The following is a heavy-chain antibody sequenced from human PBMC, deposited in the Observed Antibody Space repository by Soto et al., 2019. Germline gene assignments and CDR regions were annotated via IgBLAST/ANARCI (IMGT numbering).Heavy chain of an antibody. CDR1: GGTFSSYA. CDR3: VTPGRYYYDSSGTPLDY. J-gene: IGHJ4*02. V-gene: IGHV1-69*01. D-gene: IGHD3-22*01. CDR2: IIPIFGTA. Sequence: QVQLVQSGAEVKKPGSSVKVSCKASGGTFSSYAISWVRQAPGQGLEWMGGIIPIFGTANYAQKFQGRVTITADESTSTAYMELSSLRSEDTAVYYCVTPGRYYYDSSGTPLDYWGQGTLVTVSS.